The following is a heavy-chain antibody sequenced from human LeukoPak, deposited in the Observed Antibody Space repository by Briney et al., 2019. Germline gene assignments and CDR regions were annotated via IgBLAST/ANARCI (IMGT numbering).Heavy chain of an antibody. Sequence: SETLSLTCAVYGGSFSGFYWGWIRQPPGEGLEWVGEINHSVSTNYNPPLKRRVTISVYTSTNHVSVKLSSVTAADTAVYYCARGKSQAATDYWGQGTLVTVSS. V-gene: IGHV4-34*01. D-gene: IGHD6-13*01. CDR2: INHSVST. CDR1: GGSFSGFY. J-gene: IGHJ4*02. CDR3: ARGKSQAATDY.